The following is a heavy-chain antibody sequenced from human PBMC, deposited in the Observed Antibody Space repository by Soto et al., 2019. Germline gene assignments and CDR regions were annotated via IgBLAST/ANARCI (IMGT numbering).Heavy chain of an antibody. D-gene: IGHD1-26*01. CDR3: ARSGTYEPPYY. CDR1: GFTLSSYE. CDR2: ISGSGRTI. V-gene: IGHV3-48*03. J-gene: IGHJ4*02. Sequence: PGGSLRLSCAASGFTLSSYEMNWVRQAPGKGLEWVSYISGSGRTIYYADSVKGRFTISRDNAKNSLYLQMNSLRAEDTAVYYCARSGTYEPPYYWGQGTLVTVSS.